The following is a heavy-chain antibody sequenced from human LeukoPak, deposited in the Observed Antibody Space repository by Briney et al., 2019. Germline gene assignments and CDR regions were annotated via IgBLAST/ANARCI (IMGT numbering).Heavy chain of an antibody. D-gene: IGHD2-2*01. J-gene: IGHJ4*02. CDR1: GGSISSSNW. CDR3: ARAIGYCSSTSCHLDY. CDR2: IYHSGST. Sequence: PSETLSLTCAVSGGSISSSNWWSWVRQPPGKGLEWIGEIYHSGSTNYNPSLKSRVTISVDRSKNQFSLKLSSVTAADTAVYYCARAIGYCSSTSCHLDYWGQGTLVTVSS. V-gene: IGHV4-4*02.